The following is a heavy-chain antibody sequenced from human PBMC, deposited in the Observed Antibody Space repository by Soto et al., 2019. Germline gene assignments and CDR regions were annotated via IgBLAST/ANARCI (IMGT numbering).Heavy chain of an antibody. V-gene: IGHV1-46*01. CDR3: ARDQSRDLRGYSYGLDY. CDR1: GHTFTSYY. CDR2: INPSGGST. D-gene: IGHD5-18*01. Sequence: ASVKVSCKASGHTFTSYYMHWVRQAPGQGLEWMGIINPSGGSTSYAQKFQGRVTMTRDTSTSTVYMELSSLRSEDTAVYYCARDQSRDLRGYSYGLDYWGQGTLVTVSS. J-gene: IGHJ4*02.